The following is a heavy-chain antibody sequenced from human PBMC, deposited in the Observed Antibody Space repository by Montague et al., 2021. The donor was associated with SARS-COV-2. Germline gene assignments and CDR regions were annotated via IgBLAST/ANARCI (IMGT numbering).Heavy chain of an antibody. J-gene: IGHJ4*02. CDR1: GGSISSSNW. CDR2: ISHSGST. Sequence: SETLSLTCGVSGGSISSSNWWCWVRQPPGKGLEWIGEISHSGSTNYSPSLKSRVTIPVDKTKNQFSLKLTSVTAADTAIYYCARAISSSGWYGGYFDYWGQGSLVTVSS. D-gene: IGHD6-19*01. CDR3: ARAISSSGWYGGYFDY. V-gene: IGHV4-4*02.